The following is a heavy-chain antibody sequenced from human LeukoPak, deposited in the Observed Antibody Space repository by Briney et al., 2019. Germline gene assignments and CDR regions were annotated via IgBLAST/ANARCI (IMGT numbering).Heavy chain of an antibody. D-gene: IGHD6-19*01. CDR3: ASSKTNGDSSGWYAWFDP. J-gene: IGHJ5*02. V-gene: IGHV4-39*07. CDR2: IYYSGST. CDR1: GGSISSSSYY. Sequence: PSETLSLTCTVSGGSISSSSYYWGWIRQPPGKGPEWIGSIYYSGSTYYNPSLKSRVTISVDTSKNQFSLKLSSVTAADTAVYYCASSKTNGDSSGWYAWFDPWGQGTLVTVSS.